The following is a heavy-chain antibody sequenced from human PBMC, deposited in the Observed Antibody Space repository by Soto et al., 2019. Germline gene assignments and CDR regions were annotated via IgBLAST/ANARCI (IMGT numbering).Heavy chain of an antibody. CDR2: IIPIFGTA. Sequence: QVQLVQSGAEVKKPGSSVKVSCKASGGTFSSYAISWVRQAPGQGLEWMGGIIPIFGTANYAQKFQGRVTITADESTSTAYMELSSLRSEDPAVYYCARSELSVLMVYAIVHYYYGMDVWGQGTTVTVSS. J-gene: IGHJ6*02. V-gene: IGHV1-69*01. CDR3: ARSELSVLMVYAIVHYYYGMDV. D-gene: IGHD2-8*01. CDR1: GGTFSSYA.